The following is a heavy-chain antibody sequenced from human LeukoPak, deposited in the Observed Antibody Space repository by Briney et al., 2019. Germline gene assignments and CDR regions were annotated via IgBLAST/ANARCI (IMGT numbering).Heavy chain of an antibody. D-gene: IGHD5-24*01. Sequence: PETLSLTCTVSGGSISSYYWSWIRQPPGKGLEWIGYIYYSGSTNYNPSLKSRVTISVDTSKNQFSLKLSSVTAADTAVYYCARGVGYNPYYFDYWGQGTLVTVSS. CDR3: ARGVGYNPYYFDY. CDR1: GGSISSYY. V-gene: IGHV4-59*01. CDR2: IYYSGST. J-gene: IGHJ4*02.